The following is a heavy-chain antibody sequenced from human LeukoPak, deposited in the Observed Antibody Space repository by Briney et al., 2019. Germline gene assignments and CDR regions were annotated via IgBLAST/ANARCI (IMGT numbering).Heavy chain of an antibody. CDR1: GFTFSSFS. J-gene: IGHJ4*02. CDR3: VKSLDRHYYDIHGPLSH. V-gene: IGHV3-30*18. Sequence: GGSLRLSCAVSGFTFSSFSMNWVRQAPGKGLEWVAAISYEGSNKYYGDSVKGRITISRDNARNTVDLQMNSLRAEDTAVYYCVKSLDRHYYDIHGPLSHWGQGTLVTVSS. CDR2: ISYEGSNK. D-gene: IGHD3-22*01.